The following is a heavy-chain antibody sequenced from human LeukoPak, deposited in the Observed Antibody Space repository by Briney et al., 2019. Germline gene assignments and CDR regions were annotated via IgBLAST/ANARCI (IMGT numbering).Heavy chain of an antibody. CDR2: MYPNSGNT. V-gene: IGHV1-8*01. J-gene: IGHJ6*02. CDR1: GYTFTSYD. CDR3: ARYTFLEWLFSYYYGMDV. Sequence: ASVKVSCKASGYTFTSYDINWVRQATGQGLEWMGWMYPNSGNTGYAQKFQGRVTMTRNTSISTAYMELSSLRSEDTAVYYCARYTFLEWLFSYYYGMDVWGQGTTVTVSS. D-gene: IGHD3-3*02.